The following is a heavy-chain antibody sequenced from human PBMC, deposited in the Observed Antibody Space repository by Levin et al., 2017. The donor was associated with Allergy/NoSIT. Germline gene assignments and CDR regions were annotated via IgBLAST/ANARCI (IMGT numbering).Heavy chain of an antibody. D-gene: IGHD4-23*01. V-gene: IGHV3-23*01. J-gene: IGHJ3*02. CDR1: GFTFSSYA. CDR3: AVYGGNHDAFDI. Sequence: GGSLRLSCAASGFTFSSYAMSWVRQAPGKGLEWVSAISGSGGSTYYADSVKGRFTISRDNSKNTLYLQMNSLRAEDTAVYYCAVYGGNHDAFDIWGQGTMVTVSS. CDR2: ISGSGGST.